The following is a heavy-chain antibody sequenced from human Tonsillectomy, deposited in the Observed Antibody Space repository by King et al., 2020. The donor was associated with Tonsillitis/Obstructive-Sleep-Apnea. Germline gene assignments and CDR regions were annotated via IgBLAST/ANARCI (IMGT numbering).Heavy chain of an antibody. V-gene: IGHV3-30*04. D-gene: IGHD2-2*01. CDR1: GFTFRTYA. Sequence: VQLVESGGGVVQPGRSLRLSCAASGFTFRTYAMHWVRQAPGKGLEWVAVISYDGSNAYYPDSVKGRFTISRDNSKNTLYLQMNSLRAEDTAVYYCARARGMYCSSTSCSPMAVWGQGTTVTVSS. CDR2: ISYDGSNA. J-gene: IGHJ6*02. CDR3: ARARGMYCSSTSCSPMAV.